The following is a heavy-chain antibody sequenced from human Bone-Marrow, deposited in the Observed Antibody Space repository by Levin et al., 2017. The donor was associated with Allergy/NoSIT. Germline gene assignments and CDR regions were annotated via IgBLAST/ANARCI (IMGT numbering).Heavy chain of an antibody. CDR2: INQDGSEK. V-gene: IGHV3-7*01. CDR3: ATYSQSWNWFDP. D-gene: IGHD6-13*01. Sequence: RGESLKISCAASGFTFSSYWMSWVRQAPGKGLEWVANINQDGSEKQYMASVKGRFTVSRDNAKNSLYLQMNTLRAEDTAVYSCATYSQSWNWFDPWGQGTLVTVSS. J-gene: IGHJ5*02. CDR1: GFTFSSYW.